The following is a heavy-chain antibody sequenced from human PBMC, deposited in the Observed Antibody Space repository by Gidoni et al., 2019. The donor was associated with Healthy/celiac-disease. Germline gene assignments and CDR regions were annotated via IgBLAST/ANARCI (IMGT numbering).Heavy chain of an antibody. J-gene: IGHJ1*01. Sequence: QVQLVQSGAEVKKPGSSVKVSCKASGGTFRSYAISWVRQAPGQGLEWMGRIIPILGIANYAQKFQGRVTITADKSTSTAYMELSSLRSEDTAVYYCARRNEPEGGHAEYFQHWGQGTLVTVSS. CDR1: GGTFRSYA. CDR2: IIPILGIA. D-gene: IGHD2-15*01. V-gene: IGHV1-69*04. CDR3: ARRNEPEGGHAEYFQH.